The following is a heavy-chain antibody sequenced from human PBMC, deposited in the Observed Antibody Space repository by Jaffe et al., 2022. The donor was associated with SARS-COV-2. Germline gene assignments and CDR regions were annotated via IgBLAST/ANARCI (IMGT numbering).Heavy chain of an antibody. D-gene: IGHD4-17*01. CDR3: ARDHTTAFDL. J-gene: IGHJ5*02. CDR1: GYTLSNYA. CDR2: INTNTGNP. Sequence: QVHLVQSGSELKKPGASVKVSCKASGYTLSNYALNWVRQAPGQGLEWMGWINTNTGNPTYAQGLTGRFVFSLDSSVSTAYLQISSLKPGDTAVYYCARDHTTAFDLWGQGTLVTVSS. V-gene: IGHV7-4-1*02.